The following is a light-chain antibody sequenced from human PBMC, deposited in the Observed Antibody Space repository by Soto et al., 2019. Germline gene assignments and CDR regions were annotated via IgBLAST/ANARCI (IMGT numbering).Light chain of an antibody. Sequence: EIVMTQSPATLSVSPGERVTLSCRASQSININLAWYQRKPGQSPRLLFSGAYTRATGVPVRFSGSGSGTEFTLSISSLQSEAFAVYYCQQHYNCPPTFGQGTKVEI. CDR3: QQHYNCPPT. CDR2: GAY. J-gene: IGKJ1*01. CDR1: QSININ. V-gene: IGKV3-15*01.